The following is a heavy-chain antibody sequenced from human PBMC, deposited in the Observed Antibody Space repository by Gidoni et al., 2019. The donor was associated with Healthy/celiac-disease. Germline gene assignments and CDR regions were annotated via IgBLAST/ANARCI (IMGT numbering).Heavy chain of an antibody. J-gene: IGHJ6*02. V-gene: IGHV1-8*01. CDR1: GYTCTSYD. CDR2: MNPKRGNT. D-gene: IGHD6-13*01. Sequence: QVQLVQSGAEVKKPGAAVKVSCKASGYTCTSYDINWVRQATGQGLAWKGWMNPKRGNTGNAQKFQGRVTMTRNTSISTAYMELSSLRSEDTAVYYCARADNSWGYYYGMDVWGQGTTVTVSS. CDR3: ARADNSWGYYYGMDV.